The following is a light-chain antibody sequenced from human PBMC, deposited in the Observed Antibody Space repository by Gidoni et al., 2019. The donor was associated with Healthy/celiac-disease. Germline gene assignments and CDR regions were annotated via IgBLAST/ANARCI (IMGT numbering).Light chain of an antibody. J-gene: IGKJ1*01. V-gene: IGKV1-5*01. CDR3: QQYNSYSAT. CDR2: DAS. CDR1: QSISSW. Sequence: DTQMPQSPSPLSASVGDRATITCRASQSISSWFAWYQQKPGKAPKLLIYDASSLESGVPSRFSGSGSGTEFTLTISSRQPDDFATYYCQQYNSYSATFGQGTKVEIK.